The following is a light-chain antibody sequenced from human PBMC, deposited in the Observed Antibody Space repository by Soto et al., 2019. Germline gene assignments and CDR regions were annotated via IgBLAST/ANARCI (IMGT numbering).Light chain of an antibody. Sequence: QSVLTQPPSACGTPGQRVIISCSGSKSNIGDNPVNWFQQFPGTAPKLLIFSNDERPSGVPERFSGSKSGASASLAISGLQSDDEADYSCATWDDSLNGWVFGGGTKLTVL. CDR1: KSNIGDNP. J-gene: IGLJ3*02. V-gene: IGLV1-44*01. CDR3: ATWDDSLNGWV. CDR2: SND.